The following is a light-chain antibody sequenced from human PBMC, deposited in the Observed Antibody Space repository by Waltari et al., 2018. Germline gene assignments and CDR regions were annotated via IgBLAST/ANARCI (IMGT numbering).Light chain of an antibody. J-gene: IGKJ4*01. CDR1: QSVRTN. CDR2: GAS. CDR3: QQYYVWPPIT. V-gene: IGKV3-15*01. Sequence: VLLTQSPASLSVSPGDTVFLSCRASQSVRTNLVWYQQKAGQAPRTLIYGASTRASGVPSRFSGSGSETDFTLIISSLQSEDAAVYFCQQYYVWPPITFGGGTKLEI.